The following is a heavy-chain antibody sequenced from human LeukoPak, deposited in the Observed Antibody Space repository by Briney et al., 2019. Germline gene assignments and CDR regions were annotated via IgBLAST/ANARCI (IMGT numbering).Heavy chain of an antibody. CDR3: ARDGTLLGSDSNYYYGMDV. V-gene: IGHV3-30*19. CDR2: ISYDGKYQ. J-gene: IGHJ6*02. CDR1: GFTFNTYG. D-gene: IGHD2-21*02. Sequence: GGSLRLSCAASGFTFNTYGMHWVRQAPGKGLEWVALISYDGKYQFYADSVKGRFTISRDDSKNTLYVQMNSLRAEDTATYYCARDGTLLGSDSNYYYGMDVWGQGTTVTVSS.